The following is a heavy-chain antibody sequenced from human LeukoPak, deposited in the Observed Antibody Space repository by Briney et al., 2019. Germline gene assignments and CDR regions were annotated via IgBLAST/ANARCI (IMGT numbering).Heavy chain of an antibody. V-gene: IGHV3-66*01. D-gene: IGHD6-13*01. CDR2: IYSGGST. CDR1: GFTVSSNY. CDR3: ARGIAAAGTSRRAGRDPVDY. J-gene: IGHJ4*02. Sequence: GGSLRLSCAASGFTVSSNYMSWVRQAPGKGLEWVSVIYSGGSTYYADSVKGRFTISRDNSKNTLYLQMNSLRAEDTAVYYCARGIAAAGTSRRAGRDPVDYWGQGTLVTVSS.